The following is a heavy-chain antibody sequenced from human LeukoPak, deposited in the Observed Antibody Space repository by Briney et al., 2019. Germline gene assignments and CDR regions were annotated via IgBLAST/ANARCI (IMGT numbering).Heavy chain of an antibody. Sequence: ASVKVSCKASGYTFTSYDINWVRQATGQGLEWMGWMNPNSGNTGYAQKFQGRVTMTRNTSISTAYMELSSLRSEDTAVYYCARDTRVDSSWYSYYYYYGMDVWGQGTTVTVSS. CDR2: MNPNSGNT. V-gene: IGHV1-8*01. J-gene: IGHJ6*02. CDR3: ARDTRVDSSWYSYYYYYGMDV. CDR1: GYTFTSYD. D-gene: IGHD6-13*01.